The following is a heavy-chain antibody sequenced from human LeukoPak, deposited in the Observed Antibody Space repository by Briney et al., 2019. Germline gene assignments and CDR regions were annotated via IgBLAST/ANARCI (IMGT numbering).Heavy chain of an antibody. CDR1: GYTFTSYG. J-gene: IGHJ4*02. Sequence: GASVKVSCKASGYTFTSYGISWVRQAPGQGLEWMGWISAYNGNTNYAQKLQGRVTMTTDTSTSTAYMELRSLRSDDTAVYYCARLSAAGLYNWNEAGYYFDYWGQGTLVTVSS. CDR3: ARLSAAGLYNWNEAGYYFDY. CDR2: ISAYNGNT. D-gene: IGHD1-1*01. V-gene: IGHV1-18*01.